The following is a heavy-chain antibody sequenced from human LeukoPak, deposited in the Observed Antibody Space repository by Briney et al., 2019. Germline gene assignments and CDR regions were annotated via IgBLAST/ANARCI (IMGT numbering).Heavy chain of an antibody. CDR3: ARVVLVVPAAIYRFAGGNWFDP. V-gene: IGHV3-66*01. D-gene: IGHD2-2*02. J-gene: IGHJ5*02. CDR1: GFTVSSNY. Sequence: GGFLRLSCAASGFTVSSNYMSWVRQAPGKGLEWVSVIYSGGSTYYADSVKGRFTISRDNSKNTLYLQMNSLRAEDTAVYYCARVVLVVPAAIYRFAGGNWFDPWGQGTLVTVSS. CDR2: IYSGGST.